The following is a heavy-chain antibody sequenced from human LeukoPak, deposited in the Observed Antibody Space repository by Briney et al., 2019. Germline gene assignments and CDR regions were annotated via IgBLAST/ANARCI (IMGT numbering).Heavy chain of an antibody. CDR1: GGSITIADYW. V-gene: IGHV4-39*01. D-gene: IGHD2-21*01. CDR2: IYYSGST. Sequence: PSETLSLTCTVSGGSITIADYWWAWIRRPPGKGLEWTASIYYSGSTHYNPALKSRVYISVDTSKSQFSLKLSSVTAADTAVCYCARQIGRGLWAFDYWGQGTPVTVSS. CDR3: ARQIGRGLWAFDY. J-gene: IGHJ4*02.